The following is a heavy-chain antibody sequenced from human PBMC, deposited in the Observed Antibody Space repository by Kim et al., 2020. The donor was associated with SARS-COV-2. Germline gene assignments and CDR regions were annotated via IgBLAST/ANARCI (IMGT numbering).Heavy chain of an antibody. CDR1: GGSFSGYY. CDR2: INHSGST. V-gene: IGHV4-34*01. J-gene: IGHJ4*02. Sequence: SETLSLTCAVYGGSFSGYYWSWIRQPPGKGLEWIGEINHSGSTNYNPSLKSRVTISVDTSKNQFSLKLSSVTAADTAVYYCAGLRGVELRPPDYWGQGTLVTVSS. D-gene: IGHD1-7*01. CDR3: AGLRGVELRPPDY.